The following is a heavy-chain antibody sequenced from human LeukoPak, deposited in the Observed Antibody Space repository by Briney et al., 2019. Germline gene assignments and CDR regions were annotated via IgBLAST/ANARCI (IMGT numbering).Heavy chain of an antibody. D-gene: IGHD2-15*01. CDR1: GGSLSSSSYY. V-gene: IGHV4-39*01. J-gene: IGHJ5*02. CDR2: IYHDGST. Sequence: PSETLSLTCAVSGGSLSSSSYYWAWIRQPPGKGLEWIGSIYHDGSTYSNPSLEGRVTISVDTSKNQFSLKLTSVTAADTAMYHCAGRAHVGEPAAWGQGTLVTVSS. CDR3: AGRAHVGEPAA.